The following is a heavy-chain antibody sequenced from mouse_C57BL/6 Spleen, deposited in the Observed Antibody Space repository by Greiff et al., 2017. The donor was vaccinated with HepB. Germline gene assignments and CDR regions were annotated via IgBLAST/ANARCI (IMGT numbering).Heavy chain of an antibody. Sequence: QVQLQQSGAELVRPGASVTLSCKASGYTFTDYEMHWVKQTPVHGLEWIGAIDPETGGTAYNQKFQGKAILTADKSSSTAYMELRSLTSEDSAVYYCTRSGYFFDYWGQGTTLTVSS. CDR2: IDPETGGT. CDR3: TRSGYFFDY. D-gene: IGHD1-3*01. V-gene: IGHV1-15*01. J-gene: IGHJ2*01. CDR1: GYTFTDYE.